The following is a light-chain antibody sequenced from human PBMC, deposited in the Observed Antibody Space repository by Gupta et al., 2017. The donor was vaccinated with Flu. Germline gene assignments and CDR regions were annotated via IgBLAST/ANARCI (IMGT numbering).Light chain of an antibody. J-gene: IGKJ1*01. CDR3: QQYGSSPQT. V-gene: IGKV3-20*01. CDR1: QSVSRSY. CDR2: GAS. Sequence: EIVLTQSTGTLSLSPGKRATLSCRAGQSVSRSYLAWYQQKPGQAPRLLIYGASSRATGIPDSFSGSGSGTDFTLTISRLEPEDFTVYYCQQYGSSPQTFGQGTKVEIK.